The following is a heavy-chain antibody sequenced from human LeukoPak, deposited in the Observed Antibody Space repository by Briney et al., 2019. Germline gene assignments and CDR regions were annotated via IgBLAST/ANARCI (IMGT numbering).Heavy chain of an antibody. CDR1: GYTFPSYY. CDR2: INPSGGNT. D-gene: IGHD6-13*01. J-gene: IGHJ4*02. Sequence: ASVKVSCKASGYTFPSYYMHWVRQAPGQGLEWMGVINPSGGNTNSAQKFQGRVTMTRDTSTRTVYMELSSLRSEDTAVYYCTRGEQLARYYFDYWGQGTLVTVSS. CDR3: TRGEQLARYYFDY. V-gene: IGHV1-46*01.